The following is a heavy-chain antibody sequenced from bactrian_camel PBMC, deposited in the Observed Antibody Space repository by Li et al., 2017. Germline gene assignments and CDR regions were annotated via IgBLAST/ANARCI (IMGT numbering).Heavy chain of an antibody. V-gene: IGHV3S55*01. J-gene: IGHJ4*01. CDR1: GYTDDGHC. Sequence: HVQLVESGGGSVRAGTSLTLTCVTSGYTDDGHCMGWFRRVPGKQREKVALIGSDRATHYSQSVKGRFTISKDSAKNTLYLQMNNLKPEDTAMYYCAAARRRGWESRDVGCSSLPVAARYDYWGQGTQVTVS. CDR2: IGSDRAT. D-gene: IGHD1*01. CDR3: AAARRRGWESRDVGCSSLPVAARYDY.